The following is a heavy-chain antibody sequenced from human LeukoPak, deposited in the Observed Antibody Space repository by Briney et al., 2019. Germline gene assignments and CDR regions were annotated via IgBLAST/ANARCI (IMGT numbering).Heavy chain of an antibody. V-gene: IGHV4-39*01. Sequence: SETLSLTCTVSGGSIGSSYYYWGWIRQPPGRGLEWLGSIDYSGSTYYNPALKSRATISEDTSKNQSSLKLNSVPAADTAVYYCARHRIAARGSFDYWGQGTLVTVSS. CDR3: ARHRIAARGSFDY. J-gene: IGHJ4*02. CDR1: GGSIGSSYYY. D-gene: IGHD6-6*01. CDR2: IDYSGST.